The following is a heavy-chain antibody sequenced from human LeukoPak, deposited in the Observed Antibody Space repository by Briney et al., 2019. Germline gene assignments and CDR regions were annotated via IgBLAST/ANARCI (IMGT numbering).Heavy chain of an antibody. CDR1: GGSFSGYY. V-gene: IGHV4-34*07. D-gene: IGHD2-21*01. CDR2: HNGNT. Sequence: SETLSLTCAVYGGSFSGYYWSWIRQPPGKGLEWIGHNGNTNYNPSLKSRVTISIDTSKNQFSLNLNTVTAADTAVYYCVTYYGGVGGRGHWGPGTLVTVSS. J-gene: IGHJ4*02. CDR3: VTYYGGVGGRGH.